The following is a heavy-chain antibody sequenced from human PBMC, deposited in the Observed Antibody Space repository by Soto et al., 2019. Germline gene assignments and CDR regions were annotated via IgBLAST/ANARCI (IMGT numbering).Heavy chain of an antibody. J-gene: IGHJ5*02. CDR2: ISHSGST. D-gene: IGHD2-8*01. Sequence: PSETLSLTCAVYGGSFSPYSWYWIRQPPGKGLEWIGEISHSGSTNYNPSLKSRVTISVDTSKNQLSLKLSSVTAADTAVYYCARGLTPGVSWFDPWGQGTLVTVSS. V-gene: IGHV4-34*01. CDR1: GGSFSPYS. CDR3: ARGLTPGVSWFDP.